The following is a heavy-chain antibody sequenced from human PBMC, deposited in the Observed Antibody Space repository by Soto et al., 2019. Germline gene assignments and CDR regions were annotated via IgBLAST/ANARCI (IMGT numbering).Heavy chain of an antibody. Sequence: QVRLVEFGGGVVQPGRSLRLSCAASGFTFSRYGMHWVRQAPGKGLEWVAVISYDGGNKYYAASVKGRFTFSRDNSKNTLYLQMNSLRAEDTAVYYCAKGRSGYSYGLHDAFDIWGQGTMVTVSS. CDR1: GFTFSRYG. V-gene: IGHV3-30*18. CDR2: ISYDGGNK. J-gene: IGHJ3*02. D-gene: IGHD5-18*01. CDR3: AKGRSGYSYGLHDAFDI.